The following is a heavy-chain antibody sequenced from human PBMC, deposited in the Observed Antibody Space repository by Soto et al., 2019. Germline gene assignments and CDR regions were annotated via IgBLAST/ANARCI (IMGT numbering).Heavy chain of an antibody. CDR2: ISAYNGNT. CDR1: GYTFTRYG. D-gene: IGHD5-12*01. Sequence: ASVKVSCKASGYTFTRYGISWARQAPGQGLEWMGWISAYNGNTNYAQKLQGRVNMTTDTSTSTAHMELRRLRSDDTAVYYCAKYGLGVIYGGYDSGPWGQGTLVTVSS. CDR3: AKYGLGVIYGGYDSGP. J-gene: IGHJ5*02. V-gene: IGHV1-18*04.